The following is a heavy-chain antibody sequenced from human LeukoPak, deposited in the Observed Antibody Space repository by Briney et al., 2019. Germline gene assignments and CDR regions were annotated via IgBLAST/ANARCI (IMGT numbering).Heavy chain of an antibody. Sequence: PSETLSLTCTVSGGSISSYYWSWLRQPPGKGLEWIGYIYYSGSTNYNPSLKSRVTISVDTSKNQFSLKLSSVTAADTAVYYCARGPEELPFDPWGQGTLVTVSS. D-gene: IGHD1-26*01. J-gene: IGHJ5*02. V-gene: IGHV4-59*01. CDR3: ARGPEELPFDP. CDR1: GGSISSYY. CDR2: IYYSGST.